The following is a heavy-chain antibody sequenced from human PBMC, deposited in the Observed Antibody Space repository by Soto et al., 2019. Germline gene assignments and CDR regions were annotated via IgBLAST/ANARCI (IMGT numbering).Heavy chain of an antibody. J-gene: IGHJ5*02. CDR2: IHYNGDT. Sequence: SETLSLTCIVSGGSIKSHYWSWIRQPPGKGLQWIGFIHYNGDTKYNPSLKTRVTISVDTSRNHLSLRVTSVSAADTAVYYCARGSEGGGRHNWFDPWGQGTLVTVSS. V-gene: IGHV4-59*11. CDR1: GGSIKSHY. CDR3: ARGSEGGGRHNWFDP. D-gene: IGHD3-16*01.